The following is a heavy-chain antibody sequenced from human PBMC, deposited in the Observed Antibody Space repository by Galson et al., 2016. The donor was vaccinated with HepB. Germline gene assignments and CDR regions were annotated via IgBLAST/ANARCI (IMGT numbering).Heavy chain of an antibody. Sequence: SVKVSCKASGYTFSSYAIHWVRQAPGQRLEWMGWINTAKGNTHYSQKFQGRVIITRDTFASTAYMELSSLRSEDTDVYYCATVGAITGYYYYGMDVWGQGTTVTVSS. J-gene: IGHJ6*02. D-gene: IGHD1-26*01. CDR1: GYTFSSYA. CDR3: ATVGAITGYYYYGMDV. V-gene: IGHV1-3*04. CDR2: INTAKGNT.